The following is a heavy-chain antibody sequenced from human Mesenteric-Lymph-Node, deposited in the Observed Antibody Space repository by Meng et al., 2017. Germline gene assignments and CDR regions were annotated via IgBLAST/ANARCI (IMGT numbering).Heavy chain of an antibody. CDR3: SRHGGELLGWFHP. J-gene: IGHJ5*02. CDR2: VYSSGST. CDR1: GGSISNSFYY. D-gene: IGHD3-10*01. V-gene: IGHV4-39*07. Sequence: SETLSLTCTVSGGSISNSFYYWGWIRQPPGKGLEWIASVYSSGSTYYNPSLKSRVTISLDTSNNQFSLKLTSVTAADTASYYCSRHGGELLGWFHPWGQGTLVTVSS.